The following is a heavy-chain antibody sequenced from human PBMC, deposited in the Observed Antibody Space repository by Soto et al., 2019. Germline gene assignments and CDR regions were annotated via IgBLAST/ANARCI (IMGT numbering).Heavy chain of an antibody. Sequence: EVYLVESGGDLVKPGGSLRLSCAASHFTFADAWMNWVRQAPGKGLEWVGRIKSAAAGGTTDYAAPVKGRFTISRDDSNTTLYLKMDSLKIEDTVVYYCTTGRCPTDPAYWGQGSLVTVSS. CDR3: TTGRCPTDPAY. CDR2: IKSAAAGGTT. CDR1: HFTFADAW. J-gene: IGHJ4*02. V-gene: IGHV3-15*07. D-gene: IGHD2-8*01.